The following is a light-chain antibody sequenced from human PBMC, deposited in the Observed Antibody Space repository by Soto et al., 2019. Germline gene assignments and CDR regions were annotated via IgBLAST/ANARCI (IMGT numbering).Light chain of an antibody. V-gene: IGKV3-15*01. J-gene: IGKJ4*01. Sequence: EIVMTQSPATLSVSPGERATLSCRASQSVSSNLAWYQQKPGQAPRLLIYGASTRATGLPARFSGSGSGTEFTLTISNLQSEDFAVYYCQQYSKWPLTFGGGTKVEIK. CDR1: QSVSSN. CDR3: QQYSKWPLT. CDR2: GAS.